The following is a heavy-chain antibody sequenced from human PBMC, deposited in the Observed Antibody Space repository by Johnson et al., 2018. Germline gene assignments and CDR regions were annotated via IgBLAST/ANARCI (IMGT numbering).Heavy chain of an antibody. V-gene: IGHV3-30*18. J-gene: IGHJ6*03. D-gene: IGHD6-19*01. Sequence: QVQLVQSGGGVVQPARSLRLSCAASGFNFKNYGMHWVRQSPDKGLEWVAMISDDGNNKYYADFVEGRFTIPRQNSTNTLYLQMNSLRLEDTSDFYCEKAARGGRGWSHYYSYMDVWGKGTTVTVSS. CDR1: GFNFKNYG. CDR2: ISDDGNNK. CDR3: EKAARGGRGWSHYYSYMDV.